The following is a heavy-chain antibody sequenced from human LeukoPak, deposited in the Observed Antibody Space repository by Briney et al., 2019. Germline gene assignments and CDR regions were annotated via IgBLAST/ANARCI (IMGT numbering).Heavy chain of an antibody. Sequence: SETLSLTCTVSGGSISSYYWSWIRQPAGKGLEWIGRIYTSGSITYNPSLKSRVSMSVDTSKNQFSLKLSSVTAEDTAVYYCARDPNIWFGEFLYYYYYYYMDVWGKGTTVTVSS. CDR1: GGSISSYY. D-gene: IGHD3-10*01. V-gene: IGHV4-4*07. CDR2: IYTSGSI. J-gene: IGHJ6*03. CDR3: ARDPNIWFGEFLYYYYYYYMDV.